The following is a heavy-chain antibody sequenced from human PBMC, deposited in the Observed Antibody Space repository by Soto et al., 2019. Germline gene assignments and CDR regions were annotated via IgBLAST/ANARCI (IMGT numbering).Heavy chain of an antibody. Sequence: GGSLRLSCAASGFTFSSYAMSWVRQAPGKGLEWVSAISGSGGSTYYADSVKGRFTISRDNSKNTLYLQMNSLRAEDTAVYYCAKGGRYSSGWSHYYYYMDVRGKGTTVTVSS. CDR3: AKGGRYSSGWSHYYYYMDV. D-gene: IGHD6-19*01. CDR2: ISGSGGST. J-gene: IGHJ6*03. CDR1: GFTFSSYA. V-gene: IGHV3-23*01.